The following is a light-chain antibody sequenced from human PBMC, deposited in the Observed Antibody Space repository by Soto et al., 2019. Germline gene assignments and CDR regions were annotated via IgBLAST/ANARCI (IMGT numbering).Light chain of an antibody. Sequence: DIQMTQSPSTLSASVGARVTITCRATQSISNSLAWYQQKPGKAPKLLIYKASSLESGVPSRFSGSGSGTEFTLTITHLQPDDFATYYCQQYNRYWTFGQGTKVEIK. CDR1: QSISNS. V-gene: IGKV1-5*03. J-gene: IGKJ1*01. CDR3: QQYNRYWT. CDR2: KAS.